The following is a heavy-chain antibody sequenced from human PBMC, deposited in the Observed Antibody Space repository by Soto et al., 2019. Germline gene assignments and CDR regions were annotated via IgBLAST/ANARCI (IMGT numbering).Heavy chain of an antibody. CDR3: ARDPGLLLLPDYYYYGMDV. Sequence: QVQLVESGGGVVQPGRSLRLSCAASGFTFSSYAMHWVRQAPGKGLEWVAVISYDGSNKYYADSVKGRFTISRDNSKNTLYLQMNSLRAEDTAEYYCARDPGLLLLPDYYYYGMDVWGQGTTVTVSS. V-gene: IGHV3-30-3*01. J-gene: IGHJ6*02. CDR2: ISYDGSNK. CDR1: GFTFSSYA. D-gene: IGHD2-15*01.